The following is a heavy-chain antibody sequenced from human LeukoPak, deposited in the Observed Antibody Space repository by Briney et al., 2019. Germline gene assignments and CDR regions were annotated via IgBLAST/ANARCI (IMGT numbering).Heavy chain of an antibody. D-gene: IGHD4-17*01. CDR2: INHSGST. V-gene: IGHV4-34*01. CDR1: GGSFSGYY. Sequence: PSETLSLTCADYGGSFSGYYWSWIRQPPGKGLEWIGEINHSGSTNYNPSLKSRVTISVDTSKNQFSLKLSSVTAADTAVYYCARAIRDDYGDYYFDYWGQGTLVTVSS. J-gene: IGHJ4*02. CDR3: ARAIRDDYGDYYFDY.